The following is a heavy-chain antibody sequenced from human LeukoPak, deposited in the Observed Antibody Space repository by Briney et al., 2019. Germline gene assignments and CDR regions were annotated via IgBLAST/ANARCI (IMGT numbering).Heavy chain of an antibody. CDR2: IYYSGST. Sequence: PSETLSLTCTVSGGSISSGGYYWSWIRQHPGKGLEWIGYIYYSGSTYYNPSLKSRVTISVDTSKNQFSLKLSSVTAADTAVYYCAREGEDTAMVNFDYWGQGTLVTVSS. D-gene: IGHD5-18*01. CDR3: AREGEDTAMVNFDY. CDR1: GGSISSGGYY. J-gene: IGHJ4*02. V-gene: IGHV4-31*03.